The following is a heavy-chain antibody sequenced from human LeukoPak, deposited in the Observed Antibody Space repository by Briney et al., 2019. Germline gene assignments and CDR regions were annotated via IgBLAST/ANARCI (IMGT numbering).Heavy chain of an antibody. CDR1: GYTFTSYY. J-gene: IGHJ4*02. CDR2: INPSGGST. V-gene: IGHV1-46*01. Sequence: ASVKVSCKASGYTFTSYYMHWVRQAPGQGLEWMGVINPSGGSTSYAQKFQGRVTMTRDTSTGTVYMELSSLRSEDTAVYHCAREAVVATRNFDYWGQGTLVTVSS. CDR3: AREAVVATRNFDY. D-gene: IGHD5-12*01.